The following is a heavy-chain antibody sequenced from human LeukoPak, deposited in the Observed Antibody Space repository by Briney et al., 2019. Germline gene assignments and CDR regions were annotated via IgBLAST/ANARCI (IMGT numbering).Heavy chain of an antibody. CDR2: IKQDGSEK. J-gene: IGHJ4*02. D-gene: IGHD4-17*01. V-gene: IGHV3-7*01. Sequence: GGSLRLSCAASGFTFSDYYMSWIRQAPGKGLEWVANIKQDGSEKYYVDSVKGRFTISRDNTKNSLYLQMNSLRAEDTAVYYCARVTFDYDGDYWGQGTLVTVSS. CDR1: GFTFSDYY. CDR3: ARVTFDYDGDY.